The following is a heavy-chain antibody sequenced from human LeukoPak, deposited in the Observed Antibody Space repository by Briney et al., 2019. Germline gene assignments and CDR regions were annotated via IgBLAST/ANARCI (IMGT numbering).Heavy chain of an antibody. D-gene: IGHD6-13*01. J-gene: IGHJ6*02. Sequence: ASVKVSCKASGYTFTSYAMNWVRQAPGQGLEWMGWINTNTGNPTYAQGFTGRFVFSLDTSVSTAYLQISSLKAEDTAVYYCARLGRNSSSWGDYYYGMDVWGQGTTVTVSS. CDR3: ARLGRNSSSWGDYYYGMDV. V-gene: IGHV7-4-1*02. CDR2: INTNTGNP. CDR1: GYTFTSYA.